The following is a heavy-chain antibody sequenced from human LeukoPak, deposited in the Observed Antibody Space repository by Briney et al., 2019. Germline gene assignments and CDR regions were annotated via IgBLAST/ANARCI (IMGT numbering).Heavy chain of an antibody. CDR1: GYTFTGYY. CDR3: ARSFYYGSGSTFDY. D-gene: IGHD3-10*01. Sequence: GASVKVSCKASGYTFTGYYMHWVRQAPGQGLEWMGWINPNSGGTNHAQKFQGRVTMTRDTSISTAYMELSRLRSDDTAVYYCARSFYYGSGSTFDYWGQGTLVTVSS. J-gene: IGHJ4*02. V-gene: IGHV1-2*02. CDR2: INPNSGGT.